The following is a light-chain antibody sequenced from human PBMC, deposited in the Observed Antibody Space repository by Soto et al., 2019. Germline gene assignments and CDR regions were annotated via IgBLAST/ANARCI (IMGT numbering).Light chain of an antibody. CDR1: QSVGSNY. CDR2: GAS. V-gene: IGKV3-20*01. CDR3: QQYGGSPPVT. Sequence: EIVLTQSPGTLCLSPGERATLSCRASQSVGSNYLAWYQQKPGQAPRLLLYGASNRATGIPDRFSGSGSGTDFTLTISRLEPEDFAVYYCQQYGGSPPVTFGGGTRVEIK. J-gene: IGKJ4*01.